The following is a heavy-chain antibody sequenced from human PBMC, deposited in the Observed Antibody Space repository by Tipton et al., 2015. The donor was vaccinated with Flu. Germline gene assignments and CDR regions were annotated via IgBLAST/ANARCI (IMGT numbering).Heavy chain of an antibody. D-gene: IGHD3-10*01. Sequence: TLSLTCSVSGGSFSGYYWSWIRQPPGKGLEWIGEINHSGSTNYNPSLKSRVTISVDTSKNQFSLKLSSVTAADTAVYFCARSPSYSGSGIYPYYFDDWGQGTLVTVAS. CDR1: GGSFSGYY. CDR3: ARSPSYSGSGIYPYYFDD. J-gene: IGHJ4*02. V-gene: IGHV4-34*01. CDR2: INHSGST.